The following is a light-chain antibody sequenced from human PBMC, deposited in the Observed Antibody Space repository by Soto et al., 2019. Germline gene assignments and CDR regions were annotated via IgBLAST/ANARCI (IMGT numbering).Light chain of an antibody. CDR1: QSVSSSY. CDR2: GAS. CDR3: QQYGSSPST. J-gene: IGKJ5*01. V-gene: IGKV3-20*01. Sequence: EIVLTQSPGTLSLSPGEGATLSCRASQSVSSSYLAWYQQSPGQAPRLLIYGASTRATDIPDRFSGSGSGTDFTLTIGRLEPEDFAVYYCQQYGSSPSTFGQGTRLVIK.